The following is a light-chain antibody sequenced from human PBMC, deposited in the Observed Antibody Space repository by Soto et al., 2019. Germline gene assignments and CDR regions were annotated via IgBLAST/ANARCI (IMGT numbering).Light chain of an antibody. CDR1: QSVTYR. CDR3: QQYYEYWT. CDR2: DAS. V-gene: IGKV1-5*01. Sequence: DIQMTQSPSTLSASVGDRVAITCRASQSVTYRLAWYQPKPGKAPKLLIYDASSLEGGVPSRLSGSGSGTEFTLIIKNLQPGDFATYYCQQYYEYWTFGQGTKVDIK. J-gene: IGKJ1*01.